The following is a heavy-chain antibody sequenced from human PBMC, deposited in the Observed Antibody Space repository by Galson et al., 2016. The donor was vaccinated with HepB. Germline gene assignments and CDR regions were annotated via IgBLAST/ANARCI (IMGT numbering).Heavy chain of an antibody. Sequence: SETLSLTCSVSGGSVNSDQYHWSWIRQPPGKGLEWIGSISDSGNTYYNPSLKSRVTISVDTSKNQFSLKLTSVTAADTAVYYCARDVRGLGYWGQGTLVTVSS. V-gene: IGHV4-39*07. CDR1: GGSVNSDQYH. D-gene: IGHD2-15*01. CDR3: ARDVRGLGY. CDR2: ISDSGNT. J-gene: IGHJ4*02.